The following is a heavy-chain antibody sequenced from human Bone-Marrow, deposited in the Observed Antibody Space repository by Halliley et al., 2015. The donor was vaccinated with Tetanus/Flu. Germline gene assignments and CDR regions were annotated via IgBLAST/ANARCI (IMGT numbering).Heavy chain of an antibody. CDR3: ARGATHYGY. Sequence: KGLGWVSSISNSGDTTSYADSVKGRFTISRDNSKNTVYLQMNSLRADDTAVYYCARGATHYGYWGQGTLVTVSS. D-gene: IGHD4-17*01. CDR2: ISNSGDTT. J-gene: IGHJ4*02. V-gene: IGHV3-23*01.